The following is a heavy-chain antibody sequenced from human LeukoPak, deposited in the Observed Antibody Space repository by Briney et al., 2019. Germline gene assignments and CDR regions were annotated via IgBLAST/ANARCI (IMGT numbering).Heavy chain of an antibody. CDR3: GGYKFYHFHY. CDR1: GGSISTSDYY. D-gene: IGHD5-24*01. CDR2: IYYSGTA. V-gene: IGHV4-39*01. Sequence: SETLSLTCAVSGGSISTSDYYWTWIGPAPGKGLEWIGNIYYSGTAYYNPSLKGRVTISVDTSKNQFSLKLTSVNAADTAVYYCGGYKFYHFHYWGQGTLVTVSS. J-gene: IGHJ4*02.